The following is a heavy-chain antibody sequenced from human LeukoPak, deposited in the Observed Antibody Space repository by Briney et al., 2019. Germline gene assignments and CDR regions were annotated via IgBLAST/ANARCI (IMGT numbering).Heavy chain of an antibody. D-gene: IGHD4-17*01. V-gene: IGHV3-23*01. J-gene: IGHJ3*02. CDR1: GLTFSNYA. CDR3: SKDPNGDYVGAFDR. Sequence: GGSLRLSCTASGLTFSNYATTWVRQAPGKGLEWVSSITGSGRGTYYADSVKGRFSVSRDNSQNTVFLHMNSLRADDTALYYCSKDPNGDYVGAFDRWGPGTMGTVSA. CDR2: ITGSGRGT.